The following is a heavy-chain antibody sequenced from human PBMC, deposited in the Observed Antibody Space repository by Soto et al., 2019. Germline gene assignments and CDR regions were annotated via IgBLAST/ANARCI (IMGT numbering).Heavy chain of an antibody. J-gene: IGHJ4*02. D-gene: IGHD6-13*01. CDR3: AKWPTVAGTGIFDY. CDR1: GFTFSIYA. V-gene: IGHV3-23*01. Sequence: EVQLLESGGGLVQPGGSLRLSSAASGFTFSIYAMSWVRQAPGKGLEWVSAISGSGGSTYYADSVKGRFTIARDNSKNTMYLQMNRLRAEDRAVYYCAKWPTVAGTGIFDYWGQGTLVTVSS. CDR2: ISGSGGST.